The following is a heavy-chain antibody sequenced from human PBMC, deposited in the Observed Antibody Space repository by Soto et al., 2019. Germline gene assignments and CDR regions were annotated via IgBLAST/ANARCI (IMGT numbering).Heavy chain of an antibody. CDR1: GFTFSSYS. V-gene: IGHV3-48*01. Sequence: GSLRLSCAASGFTFSSYSMNWVRQAPGKGLEWVSYISSSSSTIYYADSVKGRFTISRDNAKNSLYLQMNSLRAEDTAVYYCASLVVVAATHDAFDIWGQGTMVNVSS. CDR3: ASLVVVAATHDAFDI. J-gene: IGHJ3*02. D-gene: IGHD2-15*01. CDR2: ISSSSSTI.